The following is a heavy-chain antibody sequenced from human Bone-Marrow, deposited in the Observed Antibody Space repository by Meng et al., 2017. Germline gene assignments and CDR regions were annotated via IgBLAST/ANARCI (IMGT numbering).Heavy chain of an antibody. CDR3: ARKDTTPSTPYYYGSGSYLYNWFDP. V-gene: IGHV1-2*02. D-gene: IGHD3-10*01. J-gene: IGHJ5*02. CDR1: GYTFTGYY. Sequence: ASVKVSCKASGYTFTGYYMHWVRQAPGQGLEWMGWINPNSGGTNYAQKFQGRVTMTRDTSISTAYMELSRLRSDDTAVYYCARKDTTPSTPYYYGSGSYLYNWFDPWGQGTLVTVSS. CDR2: INPNSGGT.